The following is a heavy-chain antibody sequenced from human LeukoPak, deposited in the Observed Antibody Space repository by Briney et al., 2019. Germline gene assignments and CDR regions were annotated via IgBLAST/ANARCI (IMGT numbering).Heavy chain of an antibody. V-gene: IGHV3-53*01. J-gene: IGHJ3*02. CDR1: GFTVSSNY. CDR3: ARDFRDSEVVYSAQDI. D-gene: IGHD1-26*01. Sequence: GGSLRLSCAASGFTVSSNYMSWVRQAPGKGLEWVSVIYSGGSAYYADSVKGRFTISRDNSKNTLYLEMSDLRGEDTALYYCARDFRDSEVVYSAQDIWGQGTLVTVAS. CDR2: IYSGGSA.